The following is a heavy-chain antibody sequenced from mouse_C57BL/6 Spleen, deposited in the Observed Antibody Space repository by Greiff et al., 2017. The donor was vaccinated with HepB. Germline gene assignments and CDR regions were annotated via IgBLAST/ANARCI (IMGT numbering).Heavy chain of an antibody. V-gene: IGHV1-69*01. CDR1: GYTFTSYW. J-gene: IGHJ3*01. CDR2: IDPSDSYT. CDR3: ARLDYDYGFAY. D-gene: IGHD2-4*01. Sequence: QVQLQQPGTELVKPGASVKLSCKASGYTFTSYWMHWVKQRPGQGLEWIGEIDPSDSYTNYNQKFKGKSTLAVDKSSSTAYMQLSSLTSEDSAVYYCARLDYDYGFAYWGQGTLVTVSA.